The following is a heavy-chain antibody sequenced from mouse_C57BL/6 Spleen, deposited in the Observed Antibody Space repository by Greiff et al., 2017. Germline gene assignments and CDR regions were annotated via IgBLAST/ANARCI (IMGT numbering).Heavy chain of an antibody. CDR2: LDPETGGT. CDR3: TREDGYYGNSLYAMDY. J-gene: IGHJ4*01. D-gene: IGHD2-1*01. CDR1: GYTFTDSD. Sequence: VQLHQSGAELVRPGASVTLSCKASGYTFTDSDMHWVKQTPVHGLEWIGALDPETGGTAYNQKFKGKAILTADKSSSTAYMELRSLTSEDSAVYYCTREDGYYGNSLYAMDYWGQGTSVTVSS. V-gene: IGHV1-15*01.